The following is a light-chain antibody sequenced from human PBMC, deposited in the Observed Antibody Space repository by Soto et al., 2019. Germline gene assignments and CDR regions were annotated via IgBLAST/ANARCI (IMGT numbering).Light chain of an antibody. CDR1: QSVSSSY. CDR3: QQYGSPPLT. Sequence: SSANLSASTGGSATLSCRARQSVSSSYLAWYQQKPGQAPRLLSYGASTRATGIPDRFSGSGSGTDFTLTICRLDPEDCAVYYCQQYGSPPLTFGGGTKVDTK. J-gene: IGKJ4*01. V-gene: IGKV3-20*01. CDR2: GAS.